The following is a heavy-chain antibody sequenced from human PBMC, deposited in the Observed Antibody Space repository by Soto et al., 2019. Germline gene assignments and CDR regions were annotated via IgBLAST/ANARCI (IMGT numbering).Heavy chain of an antibody. J-gene: IGHJ6*03. V-gene: IGHV3-15*01. CDR1: GFTFSNAW. D-gene: IGHD6-6*01. CDR3: TTGLPIEYSRRIYYYYYYMDV. Sequence: GGSLRLSCAASGFTFSNAWMSWVRQAPGKGLEWVGRIKSKTDGGTTDYAAPVKGRFTISRDDSKNTLYLQMNSLKTEDTAVYYCTTGLPIEYSRRIYYYYYYMDVWGKGTTVTVSS. CDR2: IKSKTDGGTT.